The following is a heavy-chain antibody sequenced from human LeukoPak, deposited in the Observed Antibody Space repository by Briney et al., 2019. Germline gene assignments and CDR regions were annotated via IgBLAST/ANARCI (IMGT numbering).Heavy chain of an antibody. CDR3: TTDDYGGNLYYFDY. Sequence: PGGSLRLSCAASGFTFSNAWMSWVRQAPGKGLEWVGRIKSKTDGGTTDYAAPVKGRFTISRDDSKNTLYLQMNSLKTEDTAVYYCTTDDYGGNLYYFDYWGQGTLVTVSS. D-gene: IGHD4-23*01. CDR2: IKSKTDGGTT. CDR1: GFTFSNAW. J-gene: IGHJ4*02. V-gene: IGHV3-15*01.